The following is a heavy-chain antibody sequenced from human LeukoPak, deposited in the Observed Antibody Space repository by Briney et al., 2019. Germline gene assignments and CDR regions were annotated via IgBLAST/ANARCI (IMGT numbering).Heavy chain of an antibody. CDR1: GFTFSSYA. CDR2: ISSGGSNT. V-gene: IGHV3-23*01. J-gene: IGHJ4*02. D-gene: IGHD2-15*01. Sequence: GGSLRLSCAASGFTFSSYAMSWVRQAPGKGLEWVSAISSGGSNTYYADSVRGRFTISRDNSRNTLYLQINSLRAEDTALYYCAKTSGGNYWGQGTLVTVSS. CDR3: AKTSGGNY.